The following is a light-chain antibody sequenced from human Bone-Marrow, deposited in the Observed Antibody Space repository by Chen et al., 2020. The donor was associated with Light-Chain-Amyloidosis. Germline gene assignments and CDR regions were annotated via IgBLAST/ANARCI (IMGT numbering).Light chain of an antibody. J-gene: IGLJ2*01. CDR1: SSDVGGDNH. CDR3: SSYAGSNNLV. V-gene: IGLV2-8*01. Sequence: QSALTQPASVSGSPGQSITISCTGTSSDVGGDNHVSWYQQHPDKTPKLMIYEVSKRPSGVTDLFSGSKSGNTASLTGSGLQAEDEADYYCSSYAGSNNLVFGGGTRLTVL. CDR2: EVS.